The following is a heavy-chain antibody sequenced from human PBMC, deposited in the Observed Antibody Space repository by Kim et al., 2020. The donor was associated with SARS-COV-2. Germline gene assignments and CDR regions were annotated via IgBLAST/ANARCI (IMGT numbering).Heavy chain of an antibody. V-gene: IGHV7-4-1*02. Sequence: GNPTYAQGCTGRFVFSVDTSVSTAYLQVSSLKAEDTAVYYCAREWQQPYDYWGQGTLVTVSS. CDR2: GNP. D-gene: IGHD6-13*01. CDR3: AREWQQPYDY. J-gene: IGHJ4*02.